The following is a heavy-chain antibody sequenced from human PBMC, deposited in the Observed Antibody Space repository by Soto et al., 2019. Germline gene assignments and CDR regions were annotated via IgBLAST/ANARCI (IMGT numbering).Heavy chain of an antibody. D-gene: IGHD3-16*01. Sequence: QVQLVESGGGVVQPGRSLRLSCAASGFTFSSYGMHWVRQAPGKGLEWVAVIWYDGSNKYYADSVKGRFTISRDNSKNTLYLQMNSLRAEDTAVYYCARGRGKVDYWGQGTLVTVSS. CDR2: IWYDGSNK. CDR3: ARGRGKVDY. V-gene: IGHV3-33*01. CDR1: GFTFSSYG. J-gene: IGHJ4*02.